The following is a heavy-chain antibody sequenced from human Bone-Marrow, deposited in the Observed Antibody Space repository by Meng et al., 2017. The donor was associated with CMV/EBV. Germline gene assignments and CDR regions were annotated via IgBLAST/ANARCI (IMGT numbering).Heavy chain of an antibody. CDR3: ARGGWSSSGRKGLGRPWYY. D-gene: IGHD6-19*01. CDR1: GGSFSGYY. CDR2: INHSGST. Sequence: VRLQQWGRGPLKPSETLALTWAVYGGSFSGYYWSWIRQPPGEGLEWMGEINHSGSTNYNPSLKSRVTISVDTSKNQFSLKLSSVTAADTAVYYCARGGWSSSGRKGLGRPWYYWGQGTLVTVSS. J-gene: IGHJ4*02. V-gene: IGHV4-34*01.